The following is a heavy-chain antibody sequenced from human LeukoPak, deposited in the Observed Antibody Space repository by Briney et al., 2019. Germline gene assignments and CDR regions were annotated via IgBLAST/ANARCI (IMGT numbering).Heavy chain of an antibody. CDR1: GFSFSNYW. CDR2: INGDGTST. V-gene: IGHV3-74*01. CDR3: ASSTGSLDH. Sequence: GGSLRLSCAASGFSFSNYWIHWVRQAPGKGLLWVSHINGDGTSTNFADSVKGRFTISRDSATSTVYLQMNSLKVDDTAVYFCASSTGSLDHWGQGTLVTVPS. D-gene: IGHD1-1*01. J-gene: IGHJ4*02.